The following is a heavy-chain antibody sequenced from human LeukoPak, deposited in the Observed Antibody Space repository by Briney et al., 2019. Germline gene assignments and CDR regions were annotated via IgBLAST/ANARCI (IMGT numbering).Heavy chain of an antibody. J-gene: IGHJ6*02. CDR2: ISYDGSNK. Sequence: GGSLRLSCAASGFTFSSYAMHWVRQAPGKGLEWVAVISYDGSNKYYADSVKGRFTISRDKSKNTLYLQVNSLRAEDTAVYYCARDEGWELLFYYYYGMDVWGQGTTVTVSS. CDR1: GFTFSSYA. D-gene: IGHD1-26*01. CDR3: ARDEGWELLFYYYYGMDV. V-gene: IGHV3-30-3*01.